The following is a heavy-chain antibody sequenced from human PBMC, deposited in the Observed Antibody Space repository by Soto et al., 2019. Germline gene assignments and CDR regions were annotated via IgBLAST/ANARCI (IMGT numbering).Heavy chain of an antibody. CDR2: INSDGSRT. CDR3: ARGVRGAYGLDI. J-gene: IGHJ3*02. CDR1: GFTFSSYW. V-gene: IGHV3-74*01. D-gene: IGHD2-21*01. Sequence: EVQLVESGGGVVQRGGSLRLSCAASGFTFSSYWMHWVRQGPGMGLVWISRINSDGSRTNYADSVKGRFTISGDNAKNTLYLEGNRLRGEETAVYYCARGVRGAYGLDISGQGTMVPVSS.